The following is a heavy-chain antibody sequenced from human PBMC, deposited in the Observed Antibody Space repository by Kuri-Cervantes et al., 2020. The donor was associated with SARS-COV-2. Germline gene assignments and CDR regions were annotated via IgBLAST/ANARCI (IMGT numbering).Heavy chain of an antibody. CDR2: INYSGSS. Sequence: SETLSLTRTVSGGSISSDYWSWIRQPPGKGLEWIGFINYSGSSNYNPSLKSRVSISVDTSKNQFSLRLSSVTAADTAVYYCARGRRNYCSSTSCYPPYYGMDVWGQGTTVTVSS. CDR3: ARGRRNYCSSTSCYPPYYGMDV. J-gene: IGHJ6*02. CDR1: GGSISSDY. V-gene: IGHV4-59*12. D-gene: IGHD2-2*01.